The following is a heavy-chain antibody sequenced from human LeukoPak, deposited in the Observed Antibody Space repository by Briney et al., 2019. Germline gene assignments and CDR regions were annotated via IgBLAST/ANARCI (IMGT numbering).Heavy chain of an antibody. Sequence: SETLSLTCTVSGGSISSSSYYWGWIRQPPGKGLEWIGSIYYSGSTYYNPSLKSRVTISVDTSKNQFSLNPRSVTAADTALYYCARAVIAFGAPVAKGFDCWGRGTLVTVSS. V-gene: IGHV4-39*07. D-gene: IGHD2-21*01. CDR2: IYYSGST. J-gene: IGHJ4*02. CDR1: GGSISSSSYY. CDR3: ARAVIAFGAPVAKGFDC.